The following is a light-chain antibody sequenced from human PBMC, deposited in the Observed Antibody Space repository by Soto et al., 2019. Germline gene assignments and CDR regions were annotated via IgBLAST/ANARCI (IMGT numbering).Light chain of an antibody. J-gene: IGKJ4*01. CDR3: QKYDNAPLT. CDR1: QDISTY. Sequence: DIQMTQAPSSLSASVGDRVTITCRARQDISTYLAWYQQKPGKVPKLLISAAYTLQSGVPPRFSGSGSGTDFTLTISSLQPEDVANYYCQKYDNAPLTLGGGTKVEIK. V-gene: IGKV1-27*01. CDR2: AAY.